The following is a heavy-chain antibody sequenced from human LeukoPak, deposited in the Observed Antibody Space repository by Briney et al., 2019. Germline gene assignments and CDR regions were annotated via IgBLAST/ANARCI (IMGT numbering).Heavy chain of an antibody. CDR1: GGSFSGYY. V-gene: IGHV4-34*01. CDR3: ARRASSSWYNRFFYFDL. J-gene: IGHJ4*02. CDR2: IHHSGGT. D-gene: IGHD6-13*01. Sequence: SETLSLTCSVHGGSFSGYYWNWIRQSPGKGLEWIGEIHHSGGTNNSPSLKSRVTISVDTSKNQISLKMISVTAADTAVYYCARRASSSWYNRFFYFDLWGQGTLVTVSS.